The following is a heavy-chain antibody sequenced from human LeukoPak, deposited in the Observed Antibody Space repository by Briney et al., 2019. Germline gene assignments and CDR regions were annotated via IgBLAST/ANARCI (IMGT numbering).Heavy chain of an antibody. J-gene: IGHJ5*02. CDR2: MKEDGSDE. D-gene: IGHD1-1*01. Sequence: GGSLRLSCVASGFSFSDSTMSWVRQAAGKGLEWVAKMKEDGSDENYVDSVKGRFTISRDNAKDTLYLQMSSLRDEDTAVYYCISDLCGRDDQWGRGTLATVSS. CDR1: GFSFSDST. V-gene: IGHV3-7*01. CDR3: ISDLCGRDDQ.